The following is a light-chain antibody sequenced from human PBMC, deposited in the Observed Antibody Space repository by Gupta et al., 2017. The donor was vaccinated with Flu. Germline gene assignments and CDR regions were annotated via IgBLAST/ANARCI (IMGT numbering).Light chain of an antibody. CDR1: SGHSSYA. CDR3: QTWGTSIWV. Sequence: QLVLIQSPSAAASVAASVKLTRTLSSGHSSYAMALHQQQPEKGARYLIMLNSDGSHSKGDGIPDRFSGSSSGAERYLTISSLQSEDEADYYCQTWGTSIWVFGGGTKLTVL. J-gene: IGLJ3*02. V-gene: IGLV4-69*01. CDR2: LNSDGSH.